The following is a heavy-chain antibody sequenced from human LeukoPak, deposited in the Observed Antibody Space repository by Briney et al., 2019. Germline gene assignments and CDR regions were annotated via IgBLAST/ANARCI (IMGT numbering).Heavy chain of an antibody. J-gene: IGHJ5*02. V-gene: IGHV3-66*01. CDR2: IYSGGST. D-gene: IGHD2-2*01. Sequence: GGSLRLSCAASGFAVSSSYMSWVRQSPGRGLEWVSLIYSGGSTYHADSVKGRFAISRDNSKNTLYLQMNTLRAEDTAVYYCARVRGPPAGAIRSWGQGTLVTVSS. CDR1: GFAVSSSY. CDR3: ARVRGPPAGAIRS.